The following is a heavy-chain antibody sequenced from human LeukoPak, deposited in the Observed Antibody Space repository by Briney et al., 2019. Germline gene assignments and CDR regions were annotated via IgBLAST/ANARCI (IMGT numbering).Heavy chain of an antibody. J-gene: IGHJ4*02. CDR3: VRFGPNAAYFDF. V-gene: IGHV3-7*04. D-gene: IGHD3-16*01. CDR1: GFTLSSHW. Sequence: GGSLRLSCAASGFTLSSHWMSWVRQAPGKGLEWVANIKPDGSDKYYVDSVKGRFTISRDNAKNSIYLQINSLRAEDTAVYYCVRFGPNAAYFDFRGQGTLVTVSS. CDR2: IKPDGSDK.